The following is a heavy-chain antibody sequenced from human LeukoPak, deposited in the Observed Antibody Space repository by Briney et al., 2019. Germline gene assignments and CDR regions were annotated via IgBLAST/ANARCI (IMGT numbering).Heavy chain of an antibody. Sequence: PGGSLRLSCAASGFTVSSNYMSWVRQAPGKGLEWVSLIYSGGSTYYADSVKGRFTISRDNSKNTLCLQMNSLRAEDTAVYYCARAPDTAMAPYYYYYGMDVWGQGTTVTVSS. D-gene: IGHD5-18*01. CDR1: GFTVSSNY. CDR2: IYSGGST. CDR3: ARAPDTAMAPYYYYYGMDV. V-gene: IGHV3-53*01. J-gene: IGHJ6*02.